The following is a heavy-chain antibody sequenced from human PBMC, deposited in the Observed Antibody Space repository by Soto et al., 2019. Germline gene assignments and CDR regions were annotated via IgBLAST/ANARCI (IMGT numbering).Heavy chain of an antibody. CDR3: ARDRSSMSVLSYYYYMDV. CDR2: IYHSGST. CDR1: GGSISSGGYY. D-gene: IGHD2-8*01. Sequence: SETLSLTCTVSGGSISSGGYYWSWIRQHPGKGLEWIGYIYHSGSTYYNPSLKSRVTISVDTSKNQFSLKLSSVTAADTAVYYCARDRSSMSVLSYYYYMDVWGKGTTVTVSS. J-gene: IGHJ6*03. V-gene: IGHV4-31*03.